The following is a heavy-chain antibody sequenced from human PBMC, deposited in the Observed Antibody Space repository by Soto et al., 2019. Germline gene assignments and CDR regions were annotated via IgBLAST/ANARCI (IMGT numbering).Heavy chain of an antibody. V-gene: IGHV1-69*01. CDR1: GGTFSSHV. CDR3: ARDLEFRDGNISHLDY. D-gene: IGHD3-10*01. CDR2: IMPIIGTA. J-gene: IGHJ4*02. Sequence: QVQLVQSGAEVKKPGSSVKVSCKASGGTFSSHVFNWVRQAPGQGLEWMGGIMPIIGTANYEQKFQGRVTITADESTSTANMETSSLRSEDTAVYYCARDLEFRDGNISHLDYWGQVTQGTV.